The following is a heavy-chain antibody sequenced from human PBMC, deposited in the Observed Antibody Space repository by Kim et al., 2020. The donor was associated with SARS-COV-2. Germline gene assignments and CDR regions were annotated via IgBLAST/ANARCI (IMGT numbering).Heavy chain of an antibody. J-gene: IGHJ4*02. CDR3: ARDQISYSSSGFDY. V-gene: IGHV3-33*01. Sequence: ADSVKGRFTISRDNSKNTLYLQMNSLRAEDTAVYYCARDQISYSSSGFDYWGQGTLVTVSS. D-gene: IGHD6-6*01.